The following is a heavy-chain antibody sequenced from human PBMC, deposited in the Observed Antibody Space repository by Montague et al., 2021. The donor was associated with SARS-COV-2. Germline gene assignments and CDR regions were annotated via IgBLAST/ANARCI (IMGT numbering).Heavy chain of an antibody. CDR2: MYNSGGA. Sequence: SETLSLTCSVSGDSISGHYLAWIRQPHGKGLEWIAYMYNSGGAIYNPSLQSRGTMSVDTSNNQFSLNLTSVTPADTAVYYCARAVSVMKAVSWFDPWGQGVLVTVSS. CDR3: ARAVSVMKAVSWFDP. D-gene: IGHD3-16*01. CDR1: GDSISGHY. V-gene: IGHV4-59*11. J-gene: IGHJ5*02.